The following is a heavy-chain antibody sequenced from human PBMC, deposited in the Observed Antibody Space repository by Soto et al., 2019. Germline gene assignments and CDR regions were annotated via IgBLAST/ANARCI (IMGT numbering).Heavy chain of an antibody. V-gene: IGHV4-59*01. D-gene: IGHD6-13*01. Sequence: PSETLSLTCTVSGGSISSYYWSWIRQPPGKGLEWIGYIYYSGSTNYNPSLKSRVTISVDTSKNQFSLKLSSVTAADTAVYYCARGGSSWSRVEYYYYGMDVWGQGTTVTVSS. CDR2: IYYSGST. CDR3: ARGGSSWSRVEYYYYGMDV. CDR1: GGSISSYY. J-gene: IGHJ6*02.